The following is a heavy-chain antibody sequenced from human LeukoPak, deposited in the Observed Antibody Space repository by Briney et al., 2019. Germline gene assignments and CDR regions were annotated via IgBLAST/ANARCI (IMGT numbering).Heavy chain of an antibody. J-gene: IGHJ4*02. D-gene: IGHD2-15*01. CDR3: ARDRSGGYGDDY. CDR1: GGSISSYY. Sequence: SETLSLTCTVSGGSISSYYWSWIRQPPGKELEWIGYIYYSGSTNYNPSLKSRVTISVDTSKNQFSLKLSSVTAADTAVYYCARDRSGGYGDDYWGQGTLVTVSS. V-gene: IGHV4-59*01. CDR2: IYYSGST.